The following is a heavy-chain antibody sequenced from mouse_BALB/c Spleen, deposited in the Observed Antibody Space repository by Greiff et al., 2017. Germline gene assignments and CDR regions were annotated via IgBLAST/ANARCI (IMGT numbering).Heavy chain of an antibody. CDR1: GFAFSSYD. D-gene: IGHD1-1*01. J-gene: IGHJ2*01. Sequence: EVQLVESGGGLAKPGGSLKLSCAASGFAFSSYDMSWVRQTPEKRLEWVAYISSGGGSTYYPETVKGRFTISEDNAKNTLYLQMSNLKSEDTALYLCARQTVIATEGYWGQGNTRPVSS. V-gene: IGHV5-12-1*01. CDR2: ISSGGGST. CDR3: ARQTVIATEGY.